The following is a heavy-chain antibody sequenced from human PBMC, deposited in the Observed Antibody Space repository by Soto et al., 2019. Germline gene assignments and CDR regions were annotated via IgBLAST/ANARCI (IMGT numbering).Heavy chain of an antibody. Sequence: DVQLVESGGGLIQPGGSLRLSCAASGFTFSGKKYLTWVRQAPGKGLEWVSALYSTDGTFYADSVKGRFTISKANSKNTFYLHLNSLRPDDTAVYYCATWLLREHAFDIWGLGTMVTVSS. CDR3: ATWLLREHAFDI. V-gene: IGHV3-53*01. CDR1: GFTFSGKKY. J-gene: IGHJ3*02. D-gene: IGHD2-15*01. CDR2: LYSTDGT.